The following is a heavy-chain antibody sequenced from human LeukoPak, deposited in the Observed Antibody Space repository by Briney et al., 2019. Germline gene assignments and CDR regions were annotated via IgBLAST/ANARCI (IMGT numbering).Heavy chain of an antibody. CDR3: ARVPLPYCSSTSCYGGWFDP. V-gene: IGHV1-18*01. Sequence: ASVKVSCKASGYTFTSYGISWVRQAPGQVLEWMGWISAYNGNTNYAQKLQGRVTMTTDTSTSTAYMELRSLRSDDTAVYYCARVPLPYCSSTSCYGGWFDPWGQGTLVTVSS. CDR2: ISAYNGNT. J-gene: IGHJ5*02. D-gene: IGHD2-2*01. CDR1: GYTFTSYG.